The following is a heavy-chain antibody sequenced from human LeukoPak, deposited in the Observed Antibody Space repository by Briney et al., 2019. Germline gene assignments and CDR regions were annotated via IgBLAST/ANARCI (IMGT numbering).Heavy chain of an antibody. CDR1: GFSFSSYG. V-gene: IGHV3-30*18. CDR3: AKEIRGYNYGYYYGMDV. D-gene: IGHD5-18*01. J-gene: IGHJ6*02. CDR2: ISYDGSNK. Sequence: GGSLRLSCAASGFSFSSYGMHWVRQAPGKGLEWVAVISYDGSNKYYADSVKGRLTISRDNSKNTLYLQMNSLRAEDTAAYYCAKEIRGYNYGYYYGMDVWGQGTTVTVSS.